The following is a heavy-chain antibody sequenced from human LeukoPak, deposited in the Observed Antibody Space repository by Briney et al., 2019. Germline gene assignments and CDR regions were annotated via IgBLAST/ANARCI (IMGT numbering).Heavy chain of an antibody. CDR1: GFTFSSYA. J-gene: IGHJ4*02. Sequence: PGGSLRLSCAASGFTFSSYAMHWVRQAPGKGLEWVAVISYDGSNKYYADSVKGRFTISRDNSKNTLYLQMNSLRAEDTAVYYCARAPLHLAMYHYFDYWGQGTLVTVSS. CDR3: ARAPLHLAMYHYFDY. D-gene: IGHD2-2*01. CDR2: ISYDGSNK. V-gene: IGHV3-30*04.